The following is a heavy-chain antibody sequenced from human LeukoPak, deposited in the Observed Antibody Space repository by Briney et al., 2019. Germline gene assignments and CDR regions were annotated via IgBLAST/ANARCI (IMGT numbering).Heavy chain of an antibody. D-gene: IGHD4-17*01. Sequence: SETLSLTCTVSGGSISSGGYYWSWIRQPPGKGLEWIGYIYHSGSTYYNPSLKSRVTISVDRSKNQFSLKLSSVTAADTAVYYCARTTEREVSFDYWGQGTLVTVSS. CDR1: GGSISSGGYY. V-gene: IGHV4-30-2*01. J-gene: IGHJ4*02. CDR3: ARTTEREVSFDY. CDR2: IYHSGST.